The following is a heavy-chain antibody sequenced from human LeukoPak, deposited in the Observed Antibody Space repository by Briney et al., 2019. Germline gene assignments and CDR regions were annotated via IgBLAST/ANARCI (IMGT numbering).Heavy chain of an antibody. CDR1: GFTFSSYP. CDR2: ISSDGNDK. J-gene: IGHJ4*02. D-gene: IGHD3-22*01. V-gene: IGHV3-30*04. CDR3: AKAQGGYYYFDY. Sequence: GGSLRLSCAASGFTFSSYPMHWVRLAPGKGLEWVAVISSDGNDKYYADSVKGRFTISRDNSKNTLYLQMNSLRAEDTAVYYCAKAQGGYYYFDYWGQGTLVTVSS.